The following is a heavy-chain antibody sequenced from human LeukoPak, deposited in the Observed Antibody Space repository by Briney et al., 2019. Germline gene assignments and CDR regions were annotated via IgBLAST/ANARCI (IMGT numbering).Heavy chain of an antibody. V-gene: IGHV1-18*01. CDR3: ARREYGVDYKGMDV. D-gene: IGHD5/OR15-5a*01. J-gene: IGHJ6*02. CDR1: GGTFSSYA. Sequence: ASVKVSCKASGGTFSSYAISWVRQAPGQGLEWMASINFHKSDTHYAQKFQGRVTMTTDTSTSTAYMELRSLRSDDTAIYYCARREYGVDYKGMDVWGQGTTVTVSS. CDR2: INFHKSDT.